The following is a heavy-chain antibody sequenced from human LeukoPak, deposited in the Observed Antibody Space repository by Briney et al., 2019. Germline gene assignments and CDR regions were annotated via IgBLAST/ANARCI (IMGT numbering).Heavy chain of an antibody. V-gene: IGHV4-38-2*02. CDR2: IYHSGST. Sequence: SETLSLTCTVSGYFISSGYYWGWIRQPPGKGLEWIGSIYHSGSTYYNPSLKSRVTISVDTSKNQFSLKLSSVTAADTAVYYCARERIAAFDPWGQGTLVTVSS. D-gene: IGHD6-13*01. J-gene: IGHJ5*02. CDR3: ARERIAAFDP. CDR1: GYFISSGYY.